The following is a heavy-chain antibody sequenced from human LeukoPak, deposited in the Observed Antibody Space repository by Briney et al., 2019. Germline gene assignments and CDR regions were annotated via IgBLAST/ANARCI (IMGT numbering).Heavy chain of an antibody. Sequence: GGSLRLSCATSGFTFSSYGMHWVRQAPGKGLEWVTFIWYDGSNKIYADSVKGRITISRDSSDNTLYLQMNSLRAEDTAVYFCARDGPHYDIDCWGQGTLVTVSS. V-gene: IGHV3-33*01. CDR1: GFTFSSYG. CDR3: ARDGPHYDIDC. J-gene: IGHJ4*02. CDR2: IWYDGSNK. D-gene: IGHD3-9*01.